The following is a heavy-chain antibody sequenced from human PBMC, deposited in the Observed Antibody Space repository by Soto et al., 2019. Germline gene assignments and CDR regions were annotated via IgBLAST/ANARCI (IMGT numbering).Heavy chain of an antibody. Sequence: QVQLVQSGAEVKKPGSSVKVSCKASGGTFSSYSISWVRQAPGQGLEWMGRFIPIIGITNYAQKFQGRVTITADKSTGTAYMELSSLRSEDTAVYYCARVYYYGSGSYLDYWGQGTLVTVSS. D-gene: IGHD3-10*01. CDR1: GGTFSSYS. J-gene: IGHJ4*02. CDR2: FIPIIGIT. V-gene: IGHV1-69*02. CDR3: ARVYYYGSGSYLDY.